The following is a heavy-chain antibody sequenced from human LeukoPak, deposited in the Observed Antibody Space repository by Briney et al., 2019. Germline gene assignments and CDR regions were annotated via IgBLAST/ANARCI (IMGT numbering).Heavy chain of an antibody. J-gene: IGHJ4*02. CDR3: ARVWELSFDY. D-gene: IGHD1-26*01. CDR2: INPNSGGT. V-gene: IGHV1-2*02. Sequence: GASVTVSCKASGYTFTGYYVHWVRQAPGQGLEWMGWINPNSGGTNYAQKFQGRVTMTRDTSISTAYMELSGLRSDDTAVYYCARVWELSFDYWGQGTLVTVSS. CDR1: GYTFTGYY.